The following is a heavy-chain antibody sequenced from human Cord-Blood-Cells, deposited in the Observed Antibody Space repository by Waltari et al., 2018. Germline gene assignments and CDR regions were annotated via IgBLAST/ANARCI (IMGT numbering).Heavy chain of an antibody. CDR1: GGSISSSSYY. D-gene: IGHD2-2*01. CDR3: ASIVVVPAAIDY. J-gene: IGHJ4*02. CDR2: IYYSGST. Sequence: QLQLQESGPGLVKPSETLSLICTVSGGSISSSSYYWGWIRQPPGKGLEWIGSIYYSGSTYYNPSLKSRVTISVDTSKNQFSLKLSSVTAADTAVYYCASIVVVPAAIDYWGQGTLVTVSS. V-gene: IGHV4-39*01.